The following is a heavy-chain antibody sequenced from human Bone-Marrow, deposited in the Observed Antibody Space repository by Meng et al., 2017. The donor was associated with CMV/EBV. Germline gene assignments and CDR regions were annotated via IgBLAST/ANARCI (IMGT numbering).Heavy chain of an antibody. Sequence: SETLSLTCAVYGGSFSSLSYYWGWIRQPPGKGLEWIGIQNFYYSGITYYNPSLKSRVTISVDTSKNQFSLQLNSVTAADTAVYYCARGDPPIYYFDYWGQGKLVTVSS. V-gene: IGHV4-39*07. CDR1: GGSFSSLSYY. J-gene: IGHJ4*02. CDR3: ARGDPPIYYFDY. D-gene: IGHD3-3*02. CDR2: QNFYYSGIT.